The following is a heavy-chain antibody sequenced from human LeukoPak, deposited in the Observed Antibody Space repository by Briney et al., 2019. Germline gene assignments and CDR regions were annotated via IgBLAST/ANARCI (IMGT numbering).Heavy chain of an antibody. CDR2: IKSKADGGTT. CDR3: TTTRPRSSSAYDY. CDR1: GFTFSNAW. V-gene: IGHV3-15*01. Sequence: GGSLRLSCAASGFTFSNAWMSWVRQAPGKGLEWVGRIKSKADGGTTDYAAPVKGRFTISRDDSKNTLYLQMNSLKTEDTAVYYCTTTRPRSSSAYDYWGQGALVTVSS. J-gene: IGHJ4*02. D-gene: IGHD6-6*01.